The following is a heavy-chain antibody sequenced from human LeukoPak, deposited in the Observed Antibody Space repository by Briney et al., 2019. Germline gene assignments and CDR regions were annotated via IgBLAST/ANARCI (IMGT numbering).Heavy chain of an antibody. J-gene: IGHJ4*02. CDR1: GFTVTRNF. Sequence: GGSLRLSCAASGFTVTRNFMSWVRQAPGKGLEWVSVIYSDGNTYYEDPGKGRFTVSRDTSKNTMSLQMNSLRGEDTAVYYCARGGSDDWKRFDSWGQGTLVTVSP. D-gene: IGHD1-1*01. V-gene: IGHV3-53*01. CDR2: IYSDGNT. CDR3: ARGGSDDWKRFDS.